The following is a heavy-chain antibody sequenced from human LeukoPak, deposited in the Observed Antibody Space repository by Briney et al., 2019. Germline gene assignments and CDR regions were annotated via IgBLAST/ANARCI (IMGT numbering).Heavy chain of an antibody. CDR2: IDSDGSNT. D-gene: IGHD3-9*01. J-gene: IGHJ5*02. CDR3: ATWLRYFDWFP. CDR1: GFTFSSYR. V-gene: IGHV3-74*01. Sequence: GGSLRLSCAASGFTFSSYRMHCVRQAPGKGLMWVSRIDSDGSNTRYADSVKGRFTISRDNAKNTLYLQMNSLRAEDTAVYYCATWLRYFDWFPRGQGTLVTVSS.